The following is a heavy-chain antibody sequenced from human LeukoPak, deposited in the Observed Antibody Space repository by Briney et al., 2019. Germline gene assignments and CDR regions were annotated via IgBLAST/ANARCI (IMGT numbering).Heavy chain of an antibody. CDR1: GFTFSSYA. Sequence: PGGSLRLSCAASGFTFSSYAMHWVRQAPGKGLEWVAVISYDGSNKYYADSVKGRFTISRDNAKNSLYLQMNSLRAEDTAVYYCASTPNYDYVWGSYRDYWGQGTLVTVSS. J-gene: IGHJ4*02. D-gene: IGHD3-16*02. CDR2: ISYDGSNK. CDR3: ASTPNYDYVWGSYRDY. V-gene: IGHV3-30*04.